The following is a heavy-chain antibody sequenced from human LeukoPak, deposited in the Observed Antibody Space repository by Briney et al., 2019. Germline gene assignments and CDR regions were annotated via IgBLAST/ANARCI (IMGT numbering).Heavy chain of an antibody. Sequence: GGSLRLSCAASGFTFSTYAMSWVRQAPGKGLDWVSAISGSGGKTYYADSVKGRFTISRDNSKKTLYLQMNSLRAEDTAVYYCAKERDSRGYYDRWDQGTLVTVSS. V-gene: IGHV3-23*01. CDR3: AKERDSRGYYDR. CDR2: ISGSGGKT. J-gene: IGHJ5*02. D-gene: IGHD3-22*01. CDR1: GFTFSTYA.